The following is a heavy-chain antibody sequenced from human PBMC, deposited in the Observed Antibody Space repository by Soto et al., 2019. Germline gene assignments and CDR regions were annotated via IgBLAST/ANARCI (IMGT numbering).Heavy chain of an antibody. CDR3: ARAMPGMDV. Sequence: QVQLVESGGGVVQPGTSLRLSCAGSGFTFSAFAMHWVRQAPGKGLGWVALRLSDGSNEAYADSVRGRFTISRDNSKNTLYLQMNSLGVEDTAVYYCARAMPGMDVWGQGTTVTVSS. V-gene: IGHV3-30-3*01. J-gene: IGHJ6*02. D-gene: IGHD2-2*01. CDR2: RLSDGSNE. CDR1: GFTFSAFA.